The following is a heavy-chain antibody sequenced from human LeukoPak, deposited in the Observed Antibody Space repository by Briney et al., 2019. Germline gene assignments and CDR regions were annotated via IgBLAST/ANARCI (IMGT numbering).Heavy chain of an antibody. J-gene: IGHJ4*02. CDR3: VRESVRDYYFDY. V-gene: IGHV3-49*04. CDR2: IRSKALYGTS. Sequence: GGSLRLSCTVSGFSFGGYALSWVRQAPGRGLEWVGFIRSKALYGTSEYAAAVEGRFAISRDDSNNIVYLQMNSLKTEDTAVYFCVRESVRDYYFDYWGQGTLVTVSS. CDR1: GFSFGGYA. D-gene: IGHD3-10*02.